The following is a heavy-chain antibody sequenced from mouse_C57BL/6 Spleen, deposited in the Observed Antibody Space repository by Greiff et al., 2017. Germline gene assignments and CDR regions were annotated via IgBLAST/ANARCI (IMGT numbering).Heavy chain of an antibody. CDR3: ARRGYGYDGFAY. V-gene: IGHV5-6*01. CDR2: ISSGGSYT. J-gene: IGHJ3*01. Sequence: EVQLVESGGDLVKPGGSLKLSCAASGFTFSSYGMSWVRQTPDKRLEWVATISSGGSYTYYPDSVKGRFPISRDNAKNTLYLQMSSLKSEDTAMYYCARRGYGYDGFAYGGQGTLVTVSA. D-gene: IGHD2-2*01. CDR1: GFTFSSYG.